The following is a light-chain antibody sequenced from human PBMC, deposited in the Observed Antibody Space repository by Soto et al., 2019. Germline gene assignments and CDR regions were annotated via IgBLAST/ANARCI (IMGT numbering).Light chain of an antibody. CDR3: QQYSSYPRT. Sequence: AIRMTQSPSSFSASTGDRVTITCRASQGISRYLAWYQQKPGKAPKLLIYAASTLQSGVPSRFSGSGSGTDFTLTISCLQAEDVATYYCQQYSSYPRTFGHGTKLEIK. V-gene: IGKV1-8*01. J-gene: IGKJ2*01. CDR2: AAS. CDR1: QGISRY.